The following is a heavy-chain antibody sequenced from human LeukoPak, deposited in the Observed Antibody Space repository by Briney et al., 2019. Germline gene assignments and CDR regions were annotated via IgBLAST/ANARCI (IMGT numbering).Heavy chain of an antibody. Sequence: PGGSLRLSCAASGFTFNAFAMTWVRQAPGKGLEWVSSIGDAGTYYADSVKGRFTISRDNSESTLYLQMNSLKAQDTAIYYCAKANNYYDSTAYSDYWGQGTLVTVSS. CDR3: AKANNYYDSTAYSDY. V-gene: IGHV3-23*03. D-gene: IGHD3-22*01. CDR2: IGDAGT. CDR1: GFTFNAFA. J-gene: IGHJ4*02.